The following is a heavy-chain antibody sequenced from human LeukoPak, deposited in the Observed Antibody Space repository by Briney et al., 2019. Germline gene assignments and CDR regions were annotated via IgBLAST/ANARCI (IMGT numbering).Heavy chain of an antibody. CDR2: IDTDGSIT. V-gene: IGHV3-74*01. D-gene: IGHD1-20*01. CDR1: GYTFSSYW. Sequence: PGGSLRLSCAASGYTFSSYWMHWVRQAPGKGLVWVSRIDTDGSITSYADSVKGRFTISRDNAKNTLYLQMNSLRAEDTAVYYCTKDLTGNRDFWDQGTLVTVSS. J-gene: IGHJ4*02. CDR3: TKDLTGNRDF.